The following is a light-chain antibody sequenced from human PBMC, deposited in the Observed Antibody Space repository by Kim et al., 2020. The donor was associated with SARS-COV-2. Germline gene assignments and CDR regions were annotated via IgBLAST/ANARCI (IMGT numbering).Light chain of an antibody. CDR1: TSNIGSTS. CDR3: AAWDDSLSGRV. CDR2: RND. V-gene: IGLV1-47*01. J-gene: IGLJ3*02. Sequence: QSVLTQPPSASGTPGQRVTISCSGSTSNIGSTSVSWYQQLPGTAPKLLIYRNDQRPSGVPDRFSGSKSGTSASLAISGLRSEDEADYYCAAWDDSLSGRVLGGGTQLTVL.